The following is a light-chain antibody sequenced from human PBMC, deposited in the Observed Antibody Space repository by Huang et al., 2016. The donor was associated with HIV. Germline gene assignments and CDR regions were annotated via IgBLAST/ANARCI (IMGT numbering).Light chain of an antibody. J-gene: IGKJ1*01. V-gene: IGKV2-28*01. Sequence: DIVMTQSPLSLPVTPGEPASISCRSSQSLLHSNGYNYLDWYLQKPGQSPQLLIYLGSNRASGVPDRFSGSGSSTDFTLKISREEAEDVGVYYCMQALQPPPTFGQGTKVEIK. CDR3: MQALQPPPT. CDR1: QSLLHSNGYNY. CDR2: LGS.